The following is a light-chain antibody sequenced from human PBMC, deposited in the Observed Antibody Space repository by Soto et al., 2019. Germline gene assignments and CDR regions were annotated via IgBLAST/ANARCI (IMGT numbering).Light chain of an antibody. V-gene: IGLV2-14*01. CDR2: DVS. CDR3: SSYTSSLYV. J-gene: IGLJ1*01. Sequence: QSALTQPASVSGSPGQSITISCTGTSSDVGGYNYVSWYQQHPGKAPKLMIYDVSNRPSGVSNRFSGSKSGNTASLNISGLKAVYEADYYCSSYTSSLYVFGTVTKVTVL. CDR1: SSDVGGYNY.